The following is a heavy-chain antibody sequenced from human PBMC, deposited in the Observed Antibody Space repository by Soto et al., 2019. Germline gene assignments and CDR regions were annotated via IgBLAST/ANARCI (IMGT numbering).Heavy chain of an antibody. CDR2: IDGSGGTT. CDR1: GFPFSSTD. V-gene: IGHV3-23*01. J-gene: IGHJ5*02. Sequence: EFQVLQSGGGLVQPGGSLTLSCAASGFPFSSTDMTWVRQAPGKGLEWVSTIDGSGGTTYYADSVKGRFTISRDNSINTVFLQMNSLRADDTALYFCAKNAGWFNTWGQGDLVTVSS. CDR3: AKNAGWFNT.